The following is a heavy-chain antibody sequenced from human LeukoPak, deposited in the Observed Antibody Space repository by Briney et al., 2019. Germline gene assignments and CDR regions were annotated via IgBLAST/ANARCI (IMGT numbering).Heavy chain of an antibody. Sequence: GGSLRLSCAASGFTFSDYYMSWIRQAPGKGLEWVSYISSSGSTIYYADSVKGRFTISRDNAKNSLYLQMNSLRAEDTAVYYCARSLGYCSSTSCYDFDYWGQGTLVTVSS. CDR2: ISSSGSTI. CDR3: ARSLGYCSSTSCYDFDY. D-gene: IGHD2-2*01. J-gene: IGHJ4*02. CDR1: GFTFSDYY. V-gene: IGHV3-11*04.